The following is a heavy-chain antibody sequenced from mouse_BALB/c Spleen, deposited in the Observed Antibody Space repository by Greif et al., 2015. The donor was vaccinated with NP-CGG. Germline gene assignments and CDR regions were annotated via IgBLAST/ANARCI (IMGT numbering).Heavy chain of an antibody. CDR2: INPSTGYT. J-gene: IGHJ2*01. CDR3: ANYYGSSCYFDY. Sequence: VQLQQSGAELAKPGAPVKMSCKASGYTFTSYWMHWVKQRPGQGLEWIGYINPSTGYTEYNQKFKDKAALTADKSSSTAYMQLSSLTSEDSAVYYCANYYGSSCYFDYWGQGTTLTVSS. CDR1: GYTFTSYW. D-gene: IGHD1-1*01. V-gene: IGHV1-7*01.